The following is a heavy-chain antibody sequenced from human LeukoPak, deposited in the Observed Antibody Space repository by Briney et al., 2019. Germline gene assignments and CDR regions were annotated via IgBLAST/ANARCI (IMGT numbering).Heavy chain of an antibody. J-gene: IGHJ3*02. Sequence: PSETLPLTCSVSGGWISSYYWSWIRQPAGKGLEWIGRIYTSGSTNYNPSLKSRVSMSVDTSKTPFSLKLSSAPAADTAVYYCARFSTTPALDICGQGTMVTASS. CDR1: GGWISSYY. D-gene: IGHD3-3*02. CDR2: IYTSGST. V-gene: IGHV4-4*07. CDR3: ARFSTTPALDI.